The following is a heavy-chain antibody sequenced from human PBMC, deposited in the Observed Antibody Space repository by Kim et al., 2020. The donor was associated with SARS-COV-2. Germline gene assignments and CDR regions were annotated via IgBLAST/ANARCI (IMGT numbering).Heavy chain of an antibody. D-gene: IGHD6-19*01. CDR1: GYTFTSYD. J-gene: IGHJ4*02. V-gene: IGHV1-8*01. CDR3: ARAIQRKSSGWYGAVE. Sequence: ASVKVSCKASGYTFTSYDINWVRQATGQGLEWMGWMNPNSGNTGYAQKFQGRVTMTRNTSISTAYMELSSLRSEDTAVYYCARAIQRKSSGWYGAVEWGQGTLVTVSS. CDR2: MNPNSGNT.